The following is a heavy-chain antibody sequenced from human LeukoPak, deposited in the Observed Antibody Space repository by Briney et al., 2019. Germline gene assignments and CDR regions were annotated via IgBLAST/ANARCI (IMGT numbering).Heavy chain of an antibody. Sequence: GRSLRLSCAASGFTFSSYGMQWFRQAPDKGLEWVAAISNDGSNKYYADSVKGRFTISRDNSKNTLYLQMNSLRAEDTAVYYCAKVDIVATIDAGRLVDYWGQGTLVTVSS. D-gene: IGHD5-12*01. CDR3: AKVDIVATIDAGRLVDY. CDR2: ISNDGSNK. CDR1: GFTFSSYG. J-gene: IGHJ4*02. V-gene: IGHV3-30*18.